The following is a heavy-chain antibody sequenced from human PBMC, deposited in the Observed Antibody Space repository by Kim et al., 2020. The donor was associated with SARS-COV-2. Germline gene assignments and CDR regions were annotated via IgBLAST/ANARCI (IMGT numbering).Heavy chain of an antibody. CDR1: GFTFSSYE. Sequence: GGSLRLSCAASGFTFSSYEMNWVRQAPGKGLEWVSYISSSGSTIYYADSVKGRFTISRDNAKNSLYLQMNSLRAEDTAVYYCARAGMIFPHEVGATHYYYYGMDVWGQGTTVTVSS. CDR3: ARAGMIFPHEVGATHYYYYGMDV. J-gene: IGHJ6*02. V-gene: IGHV3-48*03. CDR2: ISSSGSTI. D-gene: IGHD1-26*01.